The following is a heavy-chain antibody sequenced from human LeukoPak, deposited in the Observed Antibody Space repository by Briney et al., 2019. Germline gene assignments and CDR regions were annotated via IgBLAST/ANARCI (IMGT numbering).Heavy chain of an antibody. J-gene: IGHJ5*02. CDR3: IRDFRSADL. CDR2: IYVDGRTT. CDR1: GFTFSNYW. Sequence: GGSLRLSCVASGFTFSNYWMHWVRQPPGKGLVWVSRIYVDGRTTNYADSVKGRFTISRDNAKDTVYLEKNSLSVEDTATYYCIRDFRSADLWGQGTLVTVTS. V-gene: IGHV3-74*01.